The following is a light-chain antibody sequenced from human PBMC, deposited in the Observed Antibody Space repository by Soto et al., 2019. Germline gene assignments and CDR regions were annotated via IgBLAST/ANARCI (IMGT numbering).Light chain of an antibody. V-gene: IGLV2-14*03. Sequence: QSVLTQPASVSGSPGQSITISCTGTSNDVGGYNYVSWYQQHPGKAPKLMIYDVSNRPSGVSNRFSGSKSANTASLTISGLQTDYLSDYYCTSSTXSRTYVFVPATKVTDL. CDR3: TSSTXSRTYV. CDR1: SNDVGGYNY. J-gene: IGLJ1*01. CDR2: DVS.